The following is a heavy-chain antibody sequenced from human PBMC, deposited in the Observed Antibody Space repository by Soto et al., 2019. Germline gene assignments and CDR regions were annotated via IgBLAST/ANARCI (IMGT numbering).Heavy chain of an antibody. CDR2: INPSGGST. D-gene: IGHD6-13*01. V-gene: IGHV1-46*01. CDR3: AKGSRGIAAAGPPDY. CDR1: GYTFTSYY. J-gene: IGHJ4*02. Sequence: ASVKVSCKASGYTFTSYYTHWVRQAPGQGLEWMGIINPSGGSTSYAQKFQGRVTMTRDTSTSTVYMELSSLRSEDTAVYYCAKGSRGIAAAGPPDYWGQGTLVTVSS.